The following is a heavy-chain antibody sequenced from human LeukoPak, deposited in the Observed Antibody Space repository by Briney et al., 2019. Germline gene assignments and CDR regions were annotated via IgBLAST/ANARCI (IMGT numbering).Heavy chain of an antibody. CDR1: GYTFTSYY. Sequence: ASVKVSCKASGYTFTSYYMHWVRQAPGQGLEWMGIINPSGGSTSYAQKFQGRVTMTRDTSTSTVYMELSSLRSEDTAVYYCASVCSGGSCYSGYYFDYWGQGTLVTVSS. CDR3: ASVCSGGSCYSGYYFDY. D-gene: IGHD2-15*01. CDR2: INPSGGST. V-gene: IGHV1-46*01. J-gene: IGHJ4*02.